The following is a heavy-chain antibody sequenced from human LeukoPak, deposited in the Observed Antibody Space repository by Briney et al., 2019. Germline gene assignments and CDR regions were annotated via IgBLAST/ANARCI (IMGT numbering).Heavy chain of an antibody. Sequence: ASVKVSCKAFGYTFTSYGISWVRQAPGQWLEWRGWISDYNGNTNYEQRLQGRVTTTTDSSTSTAYMEVRCLRSDDTAVYYCARDQRSYGSGSYYGIDYWGQGTLVTVSS. CDR1: GYTFTSYG. D-gene: IGHD3-10*01. V-gene: IGHV1-18*01. J-gene: IGHJ4*02. CDR2: ISDYNGNT. CDR3: ARDQRSYGSGSYYGIDY.